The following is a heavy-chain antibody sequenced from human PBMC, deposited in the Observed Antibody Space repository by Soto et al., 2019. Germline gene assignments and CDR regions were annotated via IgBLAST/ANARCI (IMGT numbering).Heavy chain of an antibody. CDR2: INHSGST. J-gene: IGHJ4*02. Sequence: PSETLSLTCAVYGGSFSGYYWSWIRQPPGKGLEWIGEINHSGSTNYNPSLKSRVTISVDTSKNQFSLKLSSVTAADTAVYYCARGDYYGSGSYSYYFDYWGQGTLVTVSS. CDR1: GGSFSGYY. V-gene: IGHV4-34*01. CDR3: ARGDYYGSGSYSYYFDY. D-gene: IGHD3-10*01.